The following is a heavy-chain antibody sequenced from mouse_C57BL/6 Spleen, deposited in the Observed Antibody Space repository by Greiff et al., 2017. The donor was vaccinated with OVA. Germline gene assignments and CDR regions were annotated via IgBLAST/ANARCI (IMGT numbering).Heavy chain of an antibody. J-gene: IGHJ4*01. CDR2: IYPGDGDT. Sequence: QVQLQQSGPELVKPGASVKISCKASGYAFSSSWMNWVKQRPGKGLEWIGRIYPGDGDTNYNGKFKGKATLTAAKSSSTAYMQLSSLTSEDSAVYFCARANYGSSYRWYYAMDYWGQGTSVTVSS. V-gene: IGHV1-82*01. CDR1: GYAFSSSW. CDR3: ARANYGSSYRWYYAMDY. D-gene: IGHD1-1*01.